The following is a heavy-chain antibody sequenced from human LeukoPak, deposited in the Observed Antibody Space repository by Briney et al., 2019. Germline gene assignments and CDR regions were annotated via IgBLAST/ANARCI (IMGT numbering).Heavy chain of an antibody. J-gene: IGHJ4*02. CDR2: ISDSGRTT. V-gene: IGHV3-23*01. CDR3: AKGLGFLPQFDY. CDR1: GFTFTSEA. Sequence: GGSLRLSCAASGFTFTSEAMTWVRQAPGMGPEWVSSISDSGRTTYYADSVKGRFTISRDNSKNTVYLQMNSLRAEDTALYYCAKGLGFLPQFDYWGQGTLVAVSS. D-gene: IGHD6-19*01.